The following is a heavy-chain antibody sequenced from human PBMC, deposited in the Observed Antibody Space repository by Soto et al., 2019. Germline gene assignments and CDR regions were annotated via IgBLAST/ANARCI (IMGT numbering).Heavy chain of an antibody. CDR1: GYTFTSYD. Sequence: ASVKVSCKASGYTFTSYDINWVRQATGQGLEWMGWMNPNSGNTGYAQKFQGRVTMTRNTSISTAYMELSSLRSEDTAVYYCARAGGDIVVVPAAPYYYYYMDVWGKGTTVTVSS. J-gene: IGHJ6*03. CDR2: MNPNSGNT. V-gene: IGHV1-8*01. CDR3: ARAGGDIVVVPAAPYYYYYMDV. D-gene: IGHD2-2*01.